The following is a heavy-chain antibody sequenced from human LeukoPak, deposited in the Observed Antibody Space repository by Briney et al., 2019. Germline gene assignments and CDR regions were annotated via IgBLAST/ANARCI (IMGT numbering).Heavy chain of an antibody. CDR3: ARGYGTFYYYYMDV. V-gene: IGHV4-30-4*08. D-gene: IGHD1-1*01. CDR1: GGSISSGDYY. CDR2: IYYSGST. Sequence: TTSETLSLTCAVSGGSISSGDYYWSWIRQPPGKGLEWIGYIYYSGSTYYNPSLKSRVTISVDTSKNQFSLKLSSVTAADTAVYYCARGYGTFYYYYMDVWGKGTTVTVSS. J-gene: IGHJ6*03.